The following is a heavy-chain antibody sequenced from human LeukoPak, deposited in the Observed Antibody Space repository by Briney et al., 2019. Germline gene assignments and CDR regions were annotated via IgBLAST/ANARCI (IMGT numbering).Heavy chain of an antibody. D-gene: IGHD2-21*02. Sequence: NPSETLSLTCTVSGGSISDSYWSWIRQSPGKGLEWIGYISHTGSTNYNPSLKSRVTTSIDTSRNNFSLKLSSVTAADTAVYFCARLKAGDTGGYFHLWGQGTLVTVSS. V-gene: IGHV4-59*01. CDR1: GGSISDSY. J-gene: IGHJ1*01. CDR3: ARLKAGDTGGYFHL. CDR2: ISHTGST.